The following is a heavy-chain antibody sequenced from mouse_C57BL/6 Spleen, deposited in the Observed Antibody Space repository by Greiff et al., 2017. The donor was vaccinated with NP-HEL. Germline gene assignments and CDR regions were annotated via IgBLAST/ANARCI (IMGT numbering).Heavy chain of an antibody. Sequence: VQLKESGPELVKPGASVKIPCKASGYTFTDYKMDWVKQSNGKSLEWIGDINPNNGGTIYNQKLKGKATLTVDKSSSTAYMELRSLTSEDTAVYYCARRLRSWNYYAMDYWGQGTSVTVSS. CDR1: GYTFTDYK. CDR2: INPNNGGT. D-gene: IGHD1-1*01. J-gene: IGHJ4*01. V-gene: IGHV1-18*01. CDR3: ARRLRSWNYYAMDY.